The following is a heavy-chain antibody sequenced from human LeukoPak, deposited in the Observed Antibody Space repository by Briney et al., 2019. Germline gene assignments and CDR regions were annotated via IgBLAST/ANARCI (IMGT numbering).Heavy chain of an antibody. CDR2: ISSSSSYI. CDR3: ARETGGYDAFDI. CDR1: GFPFSTHS. Sequence: GGSLRLSCAASGFPFSTHSLNWVRQAPGKGLEWVSSISSSSSYIYYADSVKGRFTISRDNAKNSLYLQMNSLRAEDTAVYYCARETGGYDAFDIWGQGTMVTVSS. V-gene: IGHV3-21*01. D-gene: IGHD1-14*01. J-gene: IGHJ3*02.